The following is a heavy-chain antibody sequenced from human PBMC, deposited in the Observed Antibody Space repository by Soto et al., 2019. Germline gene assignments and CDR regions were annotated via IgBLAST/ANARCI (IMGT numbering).Heavy chain of an antibody. CDR2: ISYDGNNK. J-gene: IGHJ6*02. CDR1: GFTFSTYA. CDR3: ARPVEPFYYYGMDV. V-gene: IGHV3-30-3*01. Sequence: PGGSLRLSCAASGFTFSTYAMEWVRQAPGKGLDWVALISYDGNNKYYADSVRGRFTISRDNSKNTLCLQMNTLRPEDTALYFCARPVEPFYYYGMDVWGQGTTVTVSS.